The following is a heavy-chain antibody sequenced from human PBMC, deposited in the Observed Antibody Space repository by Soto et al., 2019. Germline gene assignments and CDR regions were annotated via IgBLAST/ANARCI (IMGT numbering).Heavy chain of an antibody. V-gene: IGHV1-46*01. CDR1: GYTFRNYY. J-gene: IGHJ4*02. D-gene: IGHD1-1*01. CDR2: INPHDGTT. CDR3: LRVECGTGRCFRFGY. Sequence: ASVKVSCKASGYTFRNYYMQWVRQAPGQGLEWMGIINPHDGTTAYALKFRGRVTMSRDTSTSTVYMELSSLTPEDTAVYYGLRVECGTGRCFRFGYWGQGCLVSVSS.